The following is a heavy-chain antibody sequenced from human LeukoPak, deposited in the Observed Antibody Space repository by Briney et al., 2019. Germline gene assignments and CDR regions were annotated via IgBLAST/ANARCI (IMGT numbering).Heavy chain of an antibody. Sequence: GESLKISCKGSGYSFTSYWIGWVRQMPGKGLEWMGIIYPGDSDTRYSPPFQGQVTISADKSISTAYLQWSSLKASDTAMYYCARHALDSSGWPDFDYWGQGTLVTVSS. CDR2: IYPGDSDT. CDR3: ARHALDSSGWPDFDY. CDR1: GYSFTSYW. V-gene: IGHV5-51*01. J-gene: IGHJ4*02. D-gene: IGHD6-19*01.